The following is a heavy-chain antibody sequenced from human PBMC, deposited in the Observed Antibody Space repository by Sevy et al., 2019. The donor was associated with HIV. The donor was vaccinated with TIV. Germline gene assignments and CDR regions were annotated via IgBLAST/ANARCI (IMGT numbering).Heavy chain of an antibody. J-gene: IGHJ4*02. CDR2: LNWDSGSV. CDR3: AKDIGATGIAVVAN. D-gene: IGHD6-19*01. V-gene: IGHV3-9*01. CDR1: GFTFDDFA. Sequence: GGSLRLSCAASGFTFDDFAMHWVRQVPGKGLEWVSGLNWDSGSVAYADSVKGRFTISRDNAKNARFLQMNILRAEDTALYYCAKDIGATGIAVVANWGQGLQVTLSS.